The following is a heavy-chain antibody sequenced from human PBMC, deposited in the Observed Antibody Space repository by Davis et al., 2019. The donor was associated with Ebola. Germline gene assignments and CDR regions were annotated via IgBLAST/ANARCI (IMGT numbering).Heavy chain of an antibody. J-gene: IGHJ4*02. D-gene: IGHD4-17*01. CDR1: GASGTDYY. CDR3: VGDYGDYVNYFDF. CDR2: INHRGRA. Sequence: PSETLSLTCAVYGASGTDYYWAWIRQPPGKGLEWIGEINHRGRAYYNPSLRSRVTMSVDTSKKYFSLALPSVAAADTAIYYCVGDYGDYVNYFDFWGQGTLVTVSS. V-gene: IGHV4-34*10.